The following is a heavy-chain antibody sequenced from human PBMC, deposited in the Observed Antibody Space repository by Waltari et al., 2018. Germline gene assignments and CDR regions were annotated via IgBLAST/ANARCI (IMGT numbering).Heavy chain of an antibody. CDR1: RYTFTSYD. D-gene: IGHD5-18*01. J-gene: IGHJ6*02. CDR3: ARGYSYAHFGYYGMDV. CDR2: MNPNSGNT. V-gene: IGHV1-8*02. Sequence: QVQLLQPGAEVKKPASSVKVSCQASRYTFTSYDINWVRQATGQGLEWMGWMNPNSGNTGYAQKFQGRVTMTRNTSISTAYMELSSLRSEDTAVYYCARGYSYAHFGYYGMDVWGQGTTVTVSS.